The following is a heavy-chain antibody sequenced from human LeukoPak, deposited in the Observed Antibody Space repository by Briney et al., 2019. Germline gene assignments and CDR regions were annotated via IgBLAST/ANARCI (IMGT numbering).Heavy chain of an antibody. V-gene: IGHV3-30*02. Sequence: GGSLRLSCAASGFTFSSYAMHWVRQAPGKGLEWVTFIRFDGSDKYYADSVKGRFTISRDNSKNTLYLQMNSLRAEDTAVYYCAKISGYTYGTDYIDYWGQGTLVTVSS. CDR1: GFTFSSYA. CDR2: IRFDGSDK. CDR3: AKISGYTYGTDYIDY. J-gene: IGHJ4*02. D-gene: IGHD5-18*01.